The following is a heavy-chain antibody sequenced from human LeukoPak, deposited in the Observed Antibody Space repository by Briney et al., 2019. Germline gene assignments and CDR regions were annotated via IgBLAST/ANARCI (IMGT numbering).Heavy chain of an antibody. J-gene: IGHJ6*03. CDR2: ISYDGSNK. D-gene: IGHD3-10*01. Sequence: GSLRLSCAASGFTFSSYAMHWVRQAPGKGLEWVAVISYDGSNKYYADSVKGRFTISRDNSKNTLYLQMNSLRAEDTAVYYCARHVVITMVRGVIVYYYMDVWGKGTTVTISS. CDR3: ARHVVITMVRGVIVYYYMDV. V-gene: IGHV3-30*04. CDR1: GFTFSSYA.